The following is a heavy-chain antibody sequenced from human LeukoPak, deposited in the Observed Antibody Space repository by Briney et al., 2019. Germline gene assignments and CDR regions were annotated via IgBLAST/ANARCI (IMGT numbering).Heavy chain of an antibody. CDR2: ISSSSSYI. V-gene: IGHV3-21*01. J-gene: IGHJ5*02. D-gene: IGHD3-22*01. CDR3: ARDDSGYPDH. CDR1: GFTFSGYT. Sequence: RGSLRVSCAASGFTFSGYTMNWVRQAPGKGLEWVSSISSSSSYIYYADSVKGRFTISRDNAKNSLYLQMNSLRAEDTAVYYCARDDSGYPDHWGPGNLGSVSS.